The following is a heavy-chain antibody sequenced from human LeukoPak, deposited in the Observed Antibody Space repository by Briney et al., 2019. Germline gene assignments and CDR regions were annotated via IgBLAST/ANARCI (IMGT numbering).Heavy chain of an antibody. D-gene: IGHD2-15*01. J-gene: IGHJ4*02. CDR2: IYYSGST. V-gene: IGHV4-39*07. CDR3: ARGFGLSPLFRYSYYFDY. Sequence: SETPSLTCTVSGGSISSSSYYWGWIRQPPGEGLEWIGNIYYSGSTYYNPSLKSRVTISVDTSKNQFSLKLSSVTAADTAVYYCARGFGLSPLFRYSYYFDYWGQGTLVTVPS. CDR1: GGSISSSSYY.